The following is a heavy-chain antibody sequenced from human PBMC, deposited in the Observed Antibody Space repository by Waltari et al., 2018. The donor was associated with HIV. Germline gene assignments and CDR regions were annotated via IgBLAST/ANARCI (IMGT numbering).Heavy chain of an antibody. V-gene: IGHV7-4-1*02. Sequence: QVQLVQSGSELKKPGASVKVSCKASGYIFTTYAMNWVRQAPGQGLGGMGWINTKTGNPTYAQGFTGRFLFSLDTSVSTAYLQISSLKTEDTAVYYCAKTYCSSSTCIKGIDGNWFDPWGQGTLVTVSS. D-gene: IGHD2-2*01. J-gene: IGHJ5*02. CDR1: GYIFTTYA. CDR3: AKTYCSSSTCIKGIDGNWFDP. CDR2: INTKTGNP.